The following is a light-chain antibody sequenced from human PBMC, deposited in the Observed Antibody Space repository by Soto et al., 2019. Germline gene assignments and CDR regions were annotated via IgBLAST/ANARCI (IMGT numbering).Light chain of an antibody. J-gene: IGKJ1*01. CDR1: QSISSW. Sequence: DIQMTKSPSTLSESVGDRVTITCRASQSISSWLAWYQQKPGKAPKLLIYKASSLESGVPTRFSGSRSGTQFTLTVSSLQPDDFATYLFQQYKSYPQTLVQGTKVEMK. V-gene: IGKV1-5*03. CDR3: QQYKSYPQT. CDR2: KAS.